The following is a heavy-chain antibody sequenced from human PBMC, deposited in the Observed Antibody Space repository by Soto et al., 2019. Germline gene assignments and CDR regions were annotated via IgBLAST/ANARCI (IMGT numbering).Heavy chain of an antibody. CDR2: INHSGST. Sequence: SETLSLTCAVYGGSFSVYYWSWIRQPPGKGLEWIGEINHSGSTNYNPSLKSRVTISVDTSKNQFSLKLSSVTAADTAVYYCARGGGGDLKPYNWFDPWGQGTLVTVSS. CDR1: GGSFSVYY. V-gene: IGHV4-34*01. J-gene: IGHJ5*02. CDR3: ARGGGGDLKPYNWFDP. D-gene: IGHD2-21*02.